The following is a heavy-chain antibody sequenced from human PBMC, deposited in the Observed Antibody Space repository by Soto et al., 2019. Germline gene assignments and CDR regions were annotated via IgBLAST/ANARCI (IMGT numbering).Heavy chain of an antibody. V-gene: IGHV4-39*01. J-gene: IGHJ4*02. CDR1: GGSISSSSYY. CDR2: IFYSGST. D-gene: IGHD1-26*01. CDR3: ARNSRRSYHAY. Sequence: SETLSLTCTVSGGSISSSSYYWVWIRQPPGKGLEWIGSIFYSGSTYYNPSLKSRVTISVDTSKNQFSLKLSSVTAADTAVYYCARNSRRSYHAYWGQGSLVTVSS.